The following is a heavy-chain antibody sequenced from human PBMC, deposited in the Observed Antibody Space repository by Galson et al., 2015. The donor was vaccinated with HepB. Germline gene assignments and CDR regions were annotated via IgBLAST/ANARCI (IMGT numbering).Heavy chain of an antibody. Sequence: SVKVSCKASGGTFSSYAISWVRQAPGQGLEWMGGIIPIFGTANYAQKFQGRVTITADESTSTAYMELSSLRSEDTAVYYCARGSNDFTYYYYGMDVWGQGTTVTVSS. V-gene: IGHV1-69*13. CDR2: IIPIFGTA. D-gene: IGHD3-3*01. CDR1: GGTFSSYA. CDR3: ARGSNDFTYYYYGMDV. J-gene: IGHJ6*02.